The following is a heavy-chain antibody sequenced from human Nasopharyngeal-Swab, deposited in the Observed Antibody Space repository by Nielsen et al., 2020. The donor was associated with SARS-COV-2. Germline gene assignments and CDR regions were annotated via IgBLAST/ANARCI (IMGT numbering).Heavy chain of an antibody. CDR3: ARDGFGQPLEAFDI. CDR1: GGSISIGGYY. Sequence: SETLSLTCTVSGGSISIGGYYWSWIRQHPGKGLEWIGYTYYSGSTYYNPSLKSRVTISVDTSKNQFSLKLSSVTAADTAVYYCARDGFGQPLEAFDIWGQGTMVTVSS. V-gene: IGHV4-31*03. D-gene: IGHD6-13*01. J-gene: IGHJ3*02. CDR2: TYYSGST.